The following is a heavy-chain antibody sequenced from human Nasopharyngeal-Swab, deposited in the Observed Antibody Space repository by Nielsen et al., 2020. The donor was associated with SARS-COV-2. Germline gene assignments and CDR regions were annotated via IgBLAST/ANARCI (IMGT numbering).Heavy chain of an antibody. J-gene: IGHJ4*02. CDR1: GGSFSGYY. CDR2: INHSGST. Sequence: SETLSLTCAVYGGSFSGYYWSWIRQPPGKGREWIGEINHSGSTNYNPSLKSRVTISVDTSKTQFSLKLSSVTAADTAVYYCALGGDFDYWGQGTLVTVSS. V-gene: IGHV4-34*01. CDR3: ALGGDFDY. D-gene: IGHD3-16*01.